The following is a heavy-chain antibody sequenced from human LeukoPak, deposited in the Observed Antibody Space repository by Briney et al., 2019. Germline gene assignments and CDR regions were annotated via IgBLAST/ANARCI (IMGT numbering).Heavy chain of an antibody. D-gene: IGHD3-22*01. CDR1: GYTFTSYY. CDR3: VRDHRYYDSSAYYFPIDY. V-gene: IGHV1-46*01. J-gene: IGHJ4*02. Sequence: GASVKVSCKASGYTFTSYYIHWVRQAPGQGLEWMGIINPSGGSTSYAQKFQGIVTMTRDTSTSTVYMELSSLRSEDTAVYYCVRDHRYYDSSAYYFPIDYWGQGTLVTVSS. CDR2: INPSGGST.